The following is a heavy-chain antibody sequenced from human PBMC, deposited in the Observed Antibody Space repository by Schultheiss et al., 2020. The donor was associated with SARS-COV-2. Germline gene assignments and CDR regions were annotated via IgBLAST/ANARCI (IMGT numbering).Heavy chain of an antibody. D-gene: IGHD6-13*01. V-gene: IGHV1-2*06. J-gene: IGHJ5*02. CDR3: ARDRRAAANWFDP. CDR2: INPHSGGT. CDR1: GYIFTGYY. Sequence: ASVKVSCKTSGYIFTGYYIHWVRQAPGQGREWMGRINPHSGGTHYVQKFQDRVTLTTDTSISTAYMELSSLSPDDTAVYYCARDRRAAANWFDPWGQGTLVTVSS.